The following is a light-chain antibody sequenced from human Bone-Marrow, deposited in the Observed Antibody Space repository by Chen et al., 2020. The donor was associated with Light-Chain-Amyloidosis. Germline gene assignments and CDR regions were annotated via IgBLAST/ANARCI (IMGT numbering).Light chain of an antibody. CDR1: GLPTQY. V-gene: IGLV3-25*03. Sequence: SDDLTQPPAVSVSPGQTARISCSGDGLPTQYSSWYQLRPGQAPRLLIFKDNERPSGIPERFSGSSSGTIVTLTINGVQAEDEADYYRQSAITDGVSMFFGGGTRLTVL. CDR3: QSAITDGVSMF. J-gene: IGLJ2*01. CDR2: KDN.